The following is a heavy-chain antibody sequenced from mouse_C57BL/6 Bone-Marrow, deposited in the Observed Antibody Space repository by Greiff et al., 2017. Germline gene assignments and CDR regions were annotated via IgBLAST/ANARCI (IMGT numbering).Heavy chain of an antibody. CDR1: GYTFTSYW. D-gene: IGHD1-1*01. V-gene: IGHV1-64*01. Sequence: QVQLQQPGAELVKPGASVKLSCKASGYTFTSYWMHWVKQRPGQGLEWIGMIHPNSGSTNYNEKFKSKATLTVDKSSSTAYMQLSSLTSEDSAVXYCARREIGNLLLRPYARDDWGQGTSVTVSS. CDR2: IHPNSGST. CDR3: ARREIGNLLLRPYARDD. J-gene: IGHJ4*01.